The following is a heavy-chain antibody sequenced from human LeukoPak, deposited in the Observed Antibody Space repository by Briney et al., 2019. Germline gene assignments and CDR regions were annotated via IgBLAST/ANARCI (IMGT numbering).Heavy chain of an antibody. CDR3: ARGNQARYCTNGVCVSDFDY. J-gene: IGHJ4*02. CDR2: INPSGGST. CDR1: GYTFTSYY. Sequence: ASVKVSCKASGYTFTSYYMHWVRQAPGQGLEWMGIINPSGGSTSYAQKFQGRVTMTRDTSTSTVYMELSSLRSEDTAVYYCARGNQARYCTNGVCVSDFDYWGQGTLATVSS. D-gene: IGHD2-8*01. V-gene: IGHV1-46*01.